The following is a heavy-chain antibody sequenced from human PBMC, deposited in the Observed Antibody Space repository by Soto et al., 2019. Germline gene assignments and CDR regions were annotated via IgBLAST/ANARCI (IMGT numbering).Heavy chain of an antibody. J-gene: IGHJ3*02. Sequence: EVQVVESGGGLVQPGGSLTLSCEVSGFTFKTYWMSWVRQAPGKGLEWLANMNEDANKKYYVDSVKGRFTILGDSAVSALLLRMDSLRAEDTAVYFCAAYNTSRHAAFDIWGRGTLVTVSS. CDR3: AAYNTSRHAAFDI. CDR1: GFTFKTYW. D-gene: IGHD1-20*01. CDR2: MNEDANKK. V-gene: IGHV3-7*01.